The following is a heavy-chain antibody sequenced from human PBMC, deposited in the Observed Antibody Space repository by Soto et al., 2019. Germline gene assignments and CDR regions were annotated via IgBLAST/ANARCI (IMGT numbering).Heavy chain of an antibody. V-gene: IGHV6-1*01. J-gene: IGHJ3*02. D-gene: IGHD2-2*02. CDR2: TYYRSKWYN. CDR3: ARESVRDCSSTSCYRAPRDDAFDI. Sequence: QTLSLTCAISGYSVSSNSAAWNLMRQSPSRGLEWLGRTYYRSKWYNDYAVSVKSRITINPDTSKNQFSLQLNSVTPEDTAVYYCARESVRDCSSTSCYRAPRDDAFDIWGQGTMVTVSS. CDR1: GYSVSSNSAA.